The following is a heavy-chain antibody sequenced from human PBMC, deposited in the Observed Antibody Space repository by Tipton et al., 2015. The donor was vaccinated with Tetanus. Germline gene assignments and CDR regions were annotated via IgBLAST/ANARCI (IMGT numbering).Heavy chain of an antibody. J-gene: IGHJ4*02. CDR1: GGSVSSGSYY. CDR3: ARGGITAAGILDY. V-gene: IGHV4-61*01. Sequence: TLSLTCTVSGGSVSSGSYYWSWIRQPPGKGLEWIGYIYYSGSTNYNPSLKSRVTISVDTSKNQFSLNLSSVTAADTAVYYCARGGITAAGILDYWGQGTLVTVSS. D-gene: IGHD6-13*01. CDR2: IYYSGST.